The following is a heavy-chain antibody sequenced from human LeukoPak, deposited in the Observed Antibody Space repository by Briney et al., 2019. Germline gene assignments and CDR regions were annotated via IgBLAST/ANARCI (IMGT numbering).Heavy chain of an antibody. J-gene: IGHJ4*02. CDR1: GLTFSNYW. Sequence: PGGSLRLSCAASGLTFSNYWMDWVRQAPGKGLEWVANIKQDGSEKNYVDSVKGRFIISRDNAKNSLYLQMNTLRDDDAAVYYCARDGFGTGSNWGQGTLVTVSS. CDR2: IKQDGSEK. V-gene: IGHV3-7*03. D-gene: IGHD3-16*01. CDR3: ARDGFGTGSN.